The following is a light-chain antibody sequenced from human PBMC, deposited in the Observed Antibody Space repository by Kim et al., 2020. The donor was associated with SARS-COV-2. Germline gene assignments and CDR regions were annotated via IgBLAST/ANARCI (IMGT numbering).Light chain of an antibody. CDR1: SDIKVGSYN. CDR3: MIWPRGV. CDR2: YYSDSDK. J-gene: IGLJ3*02. Sequence: RLTCTWPSDIKVGSYNIYGYQQKPGSPPRYLLYYYSDSDKGQGSGVPSRFSGSKDASANTGILLISGLQSEDEADYYCMIWPRGVFGGGTQLTVL. V-gene: IGLV5-37*01.